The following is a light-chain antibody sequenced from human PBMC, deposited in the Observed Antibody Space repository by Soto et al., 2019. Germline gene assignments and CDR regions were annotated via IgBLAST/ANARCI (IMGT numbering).Light chain of an antibody. J-gene: IGLJ1*01. CDR2: DVS. V-gene: IGLV2-11*01. CDR1: SSDVGGSNY. Sequence: QSVLTQPRSVSGSPGQSVTISCTGTSSDVGGSNYVSWYQQHPGKAPKFMIYDVSKRPSGVPDRFSGSKSGNTASLTISGLQVEDEADYYCWSYVGRYTFVFGIGTKVTVL. CDR3: WSYVGRYTFV.